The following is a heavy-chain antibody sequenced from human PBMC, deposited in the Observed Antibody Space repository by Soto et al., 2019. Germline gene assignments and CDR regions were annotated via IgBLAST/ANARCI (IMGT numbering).Heavy chain of an antibody. CDR2: ISWNSGSI. D-gene: IGHD6-13*01. J-gene: IGHJ4*02. CDR1: GFTFDDYA. Sequence: EVQLVESGGGLVQPGRSLRLSCAASGFTFDDYAMHWARQAPGKGLEWVSGISWNSGSIGYADSVKGRFTISRDNAKNSLYLQMNSLRAEDTALYYCAKDRGSSWYYFDYWGQGTLVTVSS. CDR3: AKDRGSSWYYFDY. V-gene: IGHV3-9*01.